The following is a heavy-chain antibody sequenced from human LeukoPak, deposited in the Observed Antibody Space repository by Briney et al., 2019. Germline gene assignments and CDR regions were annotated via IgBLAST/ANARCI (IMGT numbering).Heavy chain of an antibody. CDR3: ARGPRKDP. J-gene: IGHJ5*02. CDR2: VHPNSGNT. CDR1: GYPFTSWE. D-gene: IGHD1-14*01. V-gene: IGHV1-8*01. Sequence: ASVKVSFKTSGYPFTSWEINWLRQPAGQGLEWMGLVHPNSGNTAYAQKFQGRVTITMDTSIKTAYMEPRGPRFDDTAVYFCARGPRKDPWGQGTLVTVSS.